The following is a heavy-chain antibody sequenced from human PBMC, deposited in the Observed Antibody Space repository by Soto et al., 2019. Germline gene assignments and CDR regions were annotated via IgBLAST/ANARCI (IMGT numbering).Heavy chain of an antibody. CDR3: SRDPGTYHDFWSGSDY. CDR1: VSTFVNFG. V-gene: IGHV1-18*01. CDR2: ISTYNGNT. Sequence: PSLRDWCKASVSTFVNFGVSWVRKAPRQRLEWMGWISTYNGNTKYAQKFQDRVIMTTDTSTSTAYMELRSLRSDDTAVYYCSRDPGTYHDFWSGSDYWSQGTRVTVSS. D-gene: IGHD3-3*01. J-gene: IGHJ4*02.